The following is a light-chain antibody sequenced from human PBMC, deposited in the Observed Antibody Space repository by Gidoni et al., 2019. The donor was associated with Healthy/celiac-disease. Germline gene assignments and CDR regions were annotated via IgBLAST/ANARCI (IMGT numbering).Light chain of an antibody. CDR1: QSVSSN. CDR2: GAS. V-gene: IGKV3-15*01. J-gene: IGKJ2*01. Sequence: DIVMTQSPATLSVSPGERATLSCRASQSVSSNLAWYQQKPGQAPRLLIYGASTRATGIPVRFSGSGSGTEFTLTISSLQSEDFAVYYCQQYNNWYTFGQXTKLEIK. CDR3: QQYNNWYT.